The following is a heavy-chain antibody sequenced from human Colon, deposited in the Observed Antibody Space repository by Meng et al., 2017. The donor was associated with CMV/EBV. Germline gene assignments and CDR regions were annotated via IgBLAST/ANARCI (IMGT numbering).Heavy chain of an antibody. CDR2: ITHSGTT. V-gene: IGHV4-34*01. CDR3: ARGSPGTIDH. J-gene: IGHJ4*02. D-gene: IGHD6-13*01. CDR1: GGSFSDYY. Sequence: SRPCAVSGGSFSDYYWTWIRQPPGKGLEWIGEITHSGTTNYDPSLKSRVTISVDTSKNQFSLTLSSVTVADTAVYYCARGSPGTIDHWGQGTLVTVSS.